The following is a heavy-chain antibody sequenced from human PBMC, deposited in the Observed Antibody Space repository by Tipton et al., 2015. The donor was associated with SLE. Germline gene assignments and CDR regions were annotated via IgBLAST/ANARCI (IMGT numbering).Heavy chain of an antibody. CDR2: INPNSGGT. D-gene: IGHD3-3*01. CDR1: GSVFTDSY. Sequence: QLVQSGAEVKKPGASVKVSCEAPGSVFTDSYIHWVRQAPGHGLEWMGWINPNSGGTNYAQKFQGRVTVTRDTSISTAYMELSGLRSDDTAVYYRAAPEVGGTFIDSWGQGTLVTVSS. V-gene: IGHV1-2*02. J-gene: IGHJ4*02. CDR3: AAPEVGGTFIDS.